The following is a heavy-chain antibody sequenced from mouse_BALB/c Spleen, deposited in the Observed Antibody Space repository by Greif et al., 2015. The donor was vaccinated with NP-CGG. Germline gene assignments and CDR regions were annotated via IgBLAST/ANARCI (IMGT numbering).Heavy chain of an antibody. CDR1: GYTFTSYY. CDR2: IYPGNVNT. Sequence: VKLMESGPELVKPGASVRISCKASGYTFTSYYIHWVKQRPGQGLEWIGWIYPGNVNTKYNEKFKGKATLTADKSSSTAYIQLSSLTSEDSAVYFCASDGYCAMDYWGQGTSVTVSS. J-gene: IGHJ4*01. V-gene: IGHV1S56*01. CDR3: ASDGYCAMDY.